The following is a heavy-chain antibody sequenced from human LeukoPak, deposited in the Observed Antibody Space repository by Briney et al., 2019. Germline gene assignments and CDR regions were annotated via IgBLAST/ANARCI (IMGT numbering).Heavy chain of an antibody. Sequence: SVKVSCKASGYTFTSYGISWVRQAPGQGLEWMGGIIPIFGTANYAQKFQGRVTITADESTSTAYMELSSLRSEDTAVYYCARDLRAFTFDYWGQGTLVTVSS. V-gene: IGHV1-69*13. CDR1: GYTFTSYG. D-gene: IGHD3-16*01. J-gene: IGHJ4*02. CDR2: IIPIFGTA. CDR3: ARDLRAFTFDY.